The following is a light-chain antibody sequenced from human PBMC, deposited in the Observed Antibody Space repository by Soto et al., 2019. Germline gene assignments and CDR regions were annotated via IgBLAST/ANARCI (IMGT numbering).Light chain of an antibody. Sequence: DIQMTQSPSSLSASVGERVTITCRASQSVSTYLNWYSQKSGGAPKLLIHGVSKLENGTPSRFSGSGLATDFTLTINTLPPEDFAVYFCQQTYMVPYTFCQGTKVEI. V-gene: IGKV1-39*01. CDR3: QQTYMVPYT. J-gene: IGKJ2*01. CDR1: QSVSTY. CDR2: GVS.